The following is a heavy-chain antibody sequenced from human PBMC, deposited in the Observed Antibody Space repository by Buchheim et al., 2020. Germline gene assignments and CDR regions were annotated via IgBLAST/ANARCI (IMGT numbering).Heavy chain of an antibody. V-gene: IGHV3-33*01. J-gene: IGHJ6*02. Sequence: QVQLAESGGGVVQPGRSLRLSCAASGFTFSSYGMHWVRQAPGKGLEWVAVIWHDGSNKYYADSVKGRFTISRDNSKNTLYLQMNSLRAEDTAVYYCARDRGAVAGTLYYYGMDVWGQGTT. D-gene: IGHD6-19*01. CDR2: IWHDGSNK. CDR1: GFTFSSYG. CDR3: ARDRGAVAGTLYYYGMDV.